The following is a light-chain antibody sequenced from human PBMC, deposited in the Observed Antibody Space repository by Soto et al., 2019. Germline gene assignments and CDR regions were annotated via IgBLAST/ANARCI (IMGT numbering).Light chain of an antibody. J-gene: IGKJ4*01. V-gene: IGKV3-20*01. CDR3: QQYGRSPLT. CDR2: DAS. Sequence: DIVLTQSPGTLSLSPGDRASLSCRASQSVGSSYLAWYQQKPGQAPRLLMSDASSRATGIPDRFSGSGSGTDFTLTISRLESEDFAVYYCQQYGRSPLTFGGGTKVEIK. CDR1: QSVGSSY.